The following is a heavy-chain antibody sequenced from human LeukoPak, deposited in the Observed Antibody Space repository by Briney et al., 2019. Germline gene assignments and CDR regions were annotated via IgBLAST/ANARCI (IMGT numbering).Heavy chain of an antibody. CDR2: IHSADSNT. CDR3: AGARHGDYRWDY. V-gene: IGHV5-51*01. D-gene: IGHD4-17*01. CDR1: GYSFTNYW. Sequence: PGASLQISCKDSGYSFTNYWIGWVRQMPGKGLEGMGIIHSADSNTKYSPSFQGQVTISADKSISTAYLQWSGLKASDTAMYYCAGARHGDYRWDYWGQGTLVTVSS. J-gene: IGHJ4*02.